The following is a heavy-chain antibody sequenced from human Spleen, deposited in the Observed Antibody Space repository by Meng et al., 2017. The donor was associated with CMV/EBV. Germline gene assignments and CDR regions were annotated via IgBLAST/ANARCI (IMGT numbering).Heavy chain of an antibody. Sequence: ITGIASPGSWTRPPYGKGLERIGHIYYSGSTYYNPSLKSRVTISVDTSKNQFSLKLNSVTAADTAVYYCAKGGYSYAYKSLSWFGPWGLGTLVTVSS. V-gene: IGHV4-39*07. J-gene: IGHJ5*02. CDR3: AKGGYSYAYKSLSWFGP. D-gene: IGHD5-18*01. CDR2: IYYSGST. CDR1: ITGIASP.